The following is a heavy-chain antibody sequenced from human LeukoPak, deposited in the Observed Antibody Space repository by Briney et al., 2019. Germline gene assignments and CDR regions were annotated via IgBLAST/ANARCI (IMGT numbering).Heavy chain of an antibody. D-gene: IGHD1-26*01. CDR1: GFSLSTSGVG. CDR2: IYWDDDK. Sequence: SGPTLVNPTQTLTLTCTFSGFSLSTSGVGVGWIRQPPGKALEWLALIYWDDDKRYSPSLKSRLTITKDTSKNQVVLTMTNMDPVDTATYYCAHRTAVGATGGIYWFDPWGQGTLVTVSS. V-gene: IGHV2-5*02. CDR3: AHRTAVGATGGIYWFDP. J-gene: IGHJ5*02.